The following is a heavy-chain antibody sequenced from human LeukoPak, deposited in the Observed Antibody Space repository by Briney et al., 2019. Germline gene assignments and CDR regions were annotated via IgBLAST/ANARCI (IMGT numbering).Heavy chain of an antibody. CDR3: AKDMGYDILTGFDY. CDR1: GFTFDDYA. V-gene: IGHV3-9*01. CDR2: ISWNSGSI. Sequence: GGSLRLSCAASGFTFDDYAMHWVRQAPGKGLEWVSGISWNSGSIGYADSVKGRFTISRDNAKNSLYLQMNRLRAENTALYYCAKDMGYDILTGFDYWGQGTLVTVSS. J-gene: IGHJ4*02. D-gene: IGHD3-9*01.